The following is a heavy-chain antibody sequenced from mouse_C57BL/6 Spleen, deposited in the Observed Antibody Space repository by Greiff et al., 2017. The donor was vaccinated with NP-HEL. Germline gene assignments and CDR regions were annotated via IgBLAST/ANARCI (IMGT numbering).Heavy chain of an antibody. Sequence: QVQLKESGAELVRPGASVTLSCKASGYTFTDYEMHWVKQTPVHGLEWIGAIDPETGGTAYNQKFKGKAILTADKSSSTAYMELRSLTSEDSAVYYCTRWHGNYDYYAMDYWGQGTSVTVSS. CDR3: TRWHGNYDYYAMDY. D-gene: IGHD2-1*01. V-gene: IGHV1-15*01. CDR1: GYTFTDYE. CDR2: IDPETGGT. J-gene: IGHJ4*01.